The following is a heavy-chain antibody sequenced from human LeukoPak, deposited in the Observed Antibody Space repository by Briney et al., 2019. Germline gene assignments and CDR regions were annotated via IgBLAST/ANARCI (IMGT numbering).Heavy chain of an antibody. CDR1: GFTFSPYA. CDR2: LTGSGGST. CDR3: AKPLRDAGSFNYPYFDF. D-gene: IGHD5-24*01. Sequence: GGSLRLSCAASGFTFSPYAMSWVRQAPGKGLEWVSTLTGSGGSTYYADSVKGRFTISRDNSRNTVYLQMNSLRAEDTAVYYCAKPLRDAGSFNYPYFDFWGQGTLVTVSS. J-gene: IGHJ4*02. V-gene: IGHV3-23*01.